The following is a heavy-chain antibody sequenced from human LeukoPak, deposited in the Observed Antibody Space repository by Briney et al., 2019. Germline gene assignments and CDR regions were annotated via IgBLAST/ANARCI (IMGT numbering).Heavy chain of an antibody. CDR1: GYTFTSYT. D-gene: IGHD6-13*01. CDR3: AREGLGYSSSWYGSEYYYMDV. Sequence: ASVKVSCKASGYTFTSYTMHWVRQAPGQRLEWMGWINTGNGNTKYSQKFQGRVTMTRDTSTSTVYMELSSLRSEDTAVYYCAREGLGYSSSWYGSEYYYMDVWGKGTTVTISS. J-gene: IGHJ6*03. V-gene: IGHV1-3*04. CDR2: INTGNGNT.